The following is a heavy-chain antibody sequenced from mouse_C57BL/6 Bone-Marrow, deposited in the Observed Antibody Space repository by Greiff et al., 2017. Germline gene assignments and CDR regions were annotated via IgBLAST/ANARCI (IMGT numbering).Heavy chain of an antibody. V-gene: IGHV5-12*01. CDR1: GFTFSDYY. CDR2: ISNGGGST. Sequence: EVNVVESGGGLVQPGGSLKLSCAASGFTFSDYYMYWVRQTPEKRLEWVAYISNGGGSTYYPDTVKGLFTISRDNAKNTLYLQMSRLKSEDTAMYYCARHGGYYAMDYWGQGTSVTVSS. CDR3: ARHGGYYAMDY. J-gene: IGHJ4*01.